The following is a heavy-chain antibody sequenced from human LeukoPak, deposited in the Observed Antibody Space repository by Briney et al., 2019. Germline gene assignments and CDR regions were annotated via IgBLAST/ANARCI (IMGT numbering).Heavy chain of an antibody. CDR3: AREPKSGGYSFYYYYMDV. D-gene: IGHD5-18*01. CDR2: ISMSGSTI. V-gene: IGHV3-48*04. J-gene: IGHJ6*03. CDR1: GFTFSSYS. Sequence: PGGSLRLSCAASGFTFSSYSMNWVRQAPGKGLEWISYISMSGSTIYYADSVRGRVTISRDNAKNSLYLQMNSLRAEDTAVYYCAREPKSGGYSFYYYYMDVWGKGTTVTISS.